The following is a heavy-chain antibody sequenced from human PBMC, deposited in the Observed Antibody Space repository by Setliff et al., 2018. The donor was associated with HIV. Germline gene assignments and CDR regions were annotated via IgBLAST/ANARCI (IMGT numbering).Heavy chain of an antibody. D-gene: IGHD6-19*01. V-gene: IGHV1-18*01. Sequence: GASVKVSCKASGYTFTSYGLSWVRQAPGKGLEWMGWINTYNGVTSFAQQFQDRLTLTTDTSTNTAYMELRSLSSDDTALYYCARDTIPVAGTNYWGQGTLVTSPQ. CDR2: INTYNGVT. CDR3: ARDTIPVAGTNY. J-gene: IGHJ4*02. CDR1: GYTFTSYG.